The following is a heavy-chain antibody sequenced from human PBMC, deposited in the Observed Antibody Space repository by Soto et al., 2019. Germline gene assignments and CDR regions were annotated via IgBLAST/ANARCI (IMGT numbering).Heavy chain of an antibody. J-gene: IGHJ4*02. D-gene: IGHD2-15*01. CDR2: ISGSGGST. V-gene: IGHV3-23*01. CDR1: GFTFSSYA. Sequence: EVQLLESGGGLVQPGGSLRLSCAASGFTFSSYAMSWVRQAPGKGLEWVSAISGSGGSTYYADSVKGRFTISRDNSKNTVYLQMNSLRAEDTAVYYCAKARKRYCSGGSCYSGVGYWGQGTLVTVSS. CDR3: AKARKRYCSGGSCYSGVGY.